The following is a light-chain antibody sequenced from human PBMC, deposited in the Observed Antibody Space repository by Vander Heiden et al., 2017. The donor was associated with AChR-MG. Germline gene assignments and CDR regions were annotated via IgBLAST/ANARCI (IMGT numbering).Light chain of an antibody. V-gene: IGLV3-21*02. CDR1: NIRTKS. Sequence: SYVLTQPPSVSVAPGQTARLPCGGHNIRTKSVHWYQQRPGQAPMLVVYDDSDRPSGIPERFSGSNSGNTATLAISRVEAGDEADYYCQVWDSSSDHWVFGGGTKLTVL. CDR2: DDS. CDR3: QVWDSSSDHWV. J-gene: IGLJ3*02.